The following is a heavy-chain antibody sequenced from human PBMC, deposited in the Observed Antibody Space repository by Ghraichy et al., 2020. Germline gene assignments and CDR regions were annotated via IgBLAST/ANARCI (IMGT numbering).Heavy chain of an antibody. J-gene: IGHJ4*02. V-gene: IGHV1-18*04. CDR1: GYTFTIYG. CDR2: ISTNNGNT. D-gene: IGHD1-1*01. Sequence: ASVKVSCKASGYTFTIYGFSWVRQAPGQGLEWMGWISTNNGNTNYAQKFQDRVTMTTDTSTSTAYMELRSLRSDDTAVYYCARQTTATWDYWGQGTLVTVSS. CDR3: ARQTTATWDY.